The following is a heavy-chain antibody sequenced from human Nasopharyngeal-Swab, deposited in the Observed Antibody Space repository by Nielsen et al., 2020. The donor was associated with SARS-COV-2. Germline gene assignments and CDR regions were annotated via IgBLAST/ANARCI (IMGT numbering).Heavy chain of an antibody. Sequence: ESLKISCTVSGGSISSYYWSWIRQPPGKGLEWIGYIYYSGSTNYNPSLKSRVTISVDTSKNQFSLKLSSVTAADTAVYYCARTAPTYYYDSSGYWFDYWGQGTLVTVPS. CDR1: GGSISSYY. CDR3: ARTAPTYYYDSSGYWFDY. V-gene: IGHV4-59*01. CDR2: IYYSGST. J-gene: IGHJ4*02. D-gene: IGHD3-22*01.